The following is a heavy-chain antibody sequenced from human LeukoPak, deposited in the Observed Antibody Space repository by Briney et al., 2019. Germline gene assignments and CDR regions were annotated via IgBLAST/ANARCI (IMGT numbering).Heavy chain of an antibody. J-gene: IGHJ4*02. D-gene: IGHD6-19*01. V-gene: IGHV4-59*08. CDR2: IDYRGST. CDR3: ARHDRRRMAVAFDY. Sequence: SETLSLTCTVSGGSMNNYYWSWVRQPPGKGMDYIGSIDYRGSTNYNPSLKSRVTISVETSKNQFSLKLSSVTAADTAVYYCARHDRRRMAVAFDYWGQGTLVTVSS. CDR1: GGSMNNYY.